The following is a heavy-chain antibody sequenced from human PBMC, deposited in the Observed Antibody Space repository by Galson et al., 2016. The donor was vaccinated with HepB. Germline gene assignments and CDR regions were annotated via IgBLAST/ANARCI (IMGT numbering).Heavy chain of an antibody. Sequence: SLRLSCAASGFTFTTSAMSWVRQAPGKGLEWVSAISGSGGGTFYADSVKGRFTISRDNSKNTLFLQMHSLRVEDTAVYYCTMISWSTSSGFGFWGQGTLVTVSS. J-gene: IGHJ4*02. CDR3: TMISWSTSSGFGF. CDR2: ISGSGGGT. V-gene: IGHV3-23*01. CDR1: GFTFTTSA. D-gene: IGHD3-22*01.